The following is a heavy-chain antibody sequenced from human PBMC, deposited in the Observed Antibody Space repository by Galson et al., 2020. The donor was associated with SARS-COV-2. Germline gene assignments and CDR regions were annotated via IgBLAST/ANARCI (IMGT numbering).Heavy chain of an antibody. V-gene: IGHV3-48*03. J-gene: IGHJ4*02. CDR1: GFNFGSFE. CDR2: ISSGGYNI. Sequence: GESLKISCAASGFNFGSFEMNWVRQAPGKGLEWVSFISSGGYNIYYADSVKGRFTVSRDNAKNTLYLQMDSLRAEDTAVYFCARDPPDSGWAFAWWGQGTLVTVSS. CDR3: ARDPPDSGWAFAW. D-gene: IGHD6-19*01.